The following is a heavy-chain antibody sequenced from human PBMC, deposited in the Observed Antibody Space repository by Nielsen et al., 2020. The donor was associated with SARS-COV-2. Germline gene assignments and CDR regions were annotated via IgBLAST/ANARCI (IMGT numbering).Heavy chain of an antibody. D-gene: IGHD3-3*01. V-gene: IGHV1-24*01. J-gene: IGHJ4*02. CDR3: ATDSAFGVVIYALAH. CDR1: GGTLTQLS. Sequence: ASVKVSCKVPGGTLTQLSMHWVRQAPGKGLEWMGEFDPQDGEATYAQKFQGRVTMTEDTSIDTAYLELSSLTSDDTVVYYCATDSAFGVVIYALAHWGQGTLVTVSS. CDR2: FDPQDGEA.